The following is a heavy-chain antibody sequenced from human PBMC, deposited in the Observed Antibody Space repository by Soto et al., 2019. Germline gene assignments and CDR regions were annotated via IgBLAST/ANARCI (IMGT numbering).Heavy chain of an antibody. V-gene: IGHV1-69*13. D-gene: IGHD3-10*01. CDR1: GGTFSSYA. CDR2: IIPIFGTA. CDR3: ARDSTAGSGVEWDWFDP. Sequence: GASVKVSCKASGGTFSSYAISWVRQAPGQGLEWMGGIIPIFGTANYAQKFQGRVTITADESTSTAYMELNSLRSEDTAVYYCARDSTAGSGVEWDWFDPWGQGTLVTVSS. J-gene: IGHJ5*02.